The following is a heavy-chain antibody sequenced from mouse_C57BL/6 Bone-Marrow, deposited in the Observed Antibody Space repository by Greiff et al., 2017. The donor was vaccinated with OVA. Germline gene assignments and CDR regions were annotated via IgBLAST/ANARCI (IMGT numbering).Heavy chain of an antibody. D-gene: IGHD2-4*01. CDR2: IWWDDDK. CDR1: GFSLSTFCMG. J-gene: IGHJ2*01. V-gene: IGHV8-8*01. CDR3: ASQSTMITSYYFDY. Sequence: QVTLKVSGPGILQPSQSLSLTCSFSGFSLSTFCMGVGWIRQPSGKGLEWLAHIWWDDDKYYNPALKSRLTISKDTSKNQVFLKIADVDTADTATYYCASQSTMITSYYFDYWGQGTTLTVSS.